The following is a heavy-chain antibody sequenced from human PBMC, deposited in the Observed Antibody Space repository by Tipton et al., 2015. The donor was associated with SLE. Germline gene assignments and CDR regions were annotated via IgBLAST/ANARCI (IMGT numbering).Heavy chain of an antibody. CDR2: IYYSGST. V-gene: IGHV4-39*07. J-gene: IGHJ5*02. CDR3: ARSFEMGSIHT. CDR1: GGSISSSNHY. Sequence: TLSLTCTVSGGSISSSNHYWGWIRQPPGKGLEWIGNIYYSGSTYYNPSLKSRVTISVDTSKNQFSLKLSSVTAADTAVYYCARSFEMGSIHTWGQGTLVTVSS. D-gene: IGHD5-24*01.